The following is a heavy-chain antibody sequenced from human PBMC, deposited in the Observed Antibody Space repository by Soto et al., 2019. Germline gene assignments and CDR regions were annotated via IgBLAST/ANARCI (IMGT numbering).Heavy chain of an antibody. Sequence: QVTLKESGPVLVKPTETLTLTCTVSGFSLSNARMGVSWIRQPPGKALEWLAHIFSNDEKSYSTSLKSRLTISTDTSKRQVVLTMLTMDPVDTATYSCARIRRGYCSGASCPSYNWFDPWGQGTLVTVSS. CDR1: GFSLSNARMG. D-gene: IGHD2-15*01. CDR3: ARIRRGYCSGASCPSYNWFDP. J-gene: IGHJ5*02. V-gene: IGHV2-26*01. CDR2: IFSNDEK.